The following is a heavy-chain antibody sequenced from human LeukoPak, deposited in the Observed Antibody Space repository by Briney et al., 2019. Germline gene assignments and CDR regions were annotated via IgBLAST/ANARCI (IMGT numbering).Heavy chain of an antibody. V-gene: IGHV3-74*01. J-gene: IGHJ4*02. CDR2: INPDGTIA. D-gene: IGHD2-15*01. CDR1: GFTFSSYW. CDR3: ARGCSATRCPADS. Sequence: GGSLRLSCAASGFTFSSYWLHWVRQAPGEGLVWVSQINPDGTIATYADSVKGRFTISRDNSKNTLYLQINSLKAEDTAVYYCARGCSATRCPADSWGQGSLVTVSS.